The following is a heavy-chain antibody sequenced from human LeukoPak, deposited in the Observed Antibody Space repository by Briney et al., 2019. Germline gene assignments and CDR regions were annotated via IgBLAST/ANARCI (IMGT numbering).Heavy chain of an antibody. CDR2: IRNDGSNE. CDR1: GFTFSRYG. J-gene: IGHJ4*02. Sequence: GGSLRLSCAASGFTFSRYGMHWVRQAPGKGREWVAFIRNDGSNEYHADSVKGRFTISRDNSKNTLSLQMNSLRGEDTAVYYCASNSIAAAGKNYFDYWGQETLVTVSS. CDR3: ASNSIAAAGKNYFDY. D-gene: IGHD6-13*01. V-gene: IGHV3-30*02.